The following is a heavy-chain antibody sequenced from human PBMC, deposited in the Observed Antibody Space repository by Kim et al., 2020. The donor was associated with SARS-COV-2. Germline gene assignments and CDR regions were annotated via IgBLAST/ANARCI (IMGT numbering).Heavy chain of an antibody. CDR3: AKDHTMAMVYDSFYYYYGMDV. J-gene: IGHJ6*02. Sequence: GGSLRLSCAASGFTFSSYAMSWVRQAPGKGLEWVSAISGSGGSTYYADSVKGRFTISRDNSKNTLYLQMNSLRAEDTAVYYCAKDHTMAMVYDSFYYYYGMDVWGQGTTVTVSS. CDR1: GFTFSSYA. CDR2: ISGSGGST. V-gene: IGHV3-23*01. D-gene: IGHD2-8*01.